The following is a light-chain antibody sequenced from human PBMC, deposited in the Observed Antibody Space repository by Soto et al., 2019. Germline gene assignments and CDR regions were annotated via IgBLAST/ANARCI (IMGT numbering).Light chain of an antibody. J-gene: IGKJ4*01. V-gene: IGKV3-20*01. CDR3: QQSYSTPLT. CDR1: QSVSNNY. CDR2: GAS. Sequence: EIVLTQSPGTLSLSPGERATLSCRASQSVSNNYLAWYQQKPGQAPRLLIYGASSRATGTPDRFSGSGSGTDFTLTISSLQPEDFATYYCQQSYSTPLTFGGGTKVDIK.